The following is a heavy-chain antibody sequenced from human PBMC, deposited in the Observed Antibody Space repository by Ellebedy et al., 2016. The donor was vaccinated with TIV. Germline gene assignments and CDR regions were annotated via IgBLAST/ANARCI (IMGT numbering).Heavy chain of an antibody. D-gene: IGHD2-21*02. V-gene: IGHV3-21*01. CDR3: ARDGDENCGGDCYYYYYGMDV. CDR2: ISSSSSYI. CDR1: GFTFSSYS. Sequence: PGGSLRLSCAASGFTFSSYSMNWVRQAPGKGLEWVSSISSSSSYIYYADSVKGRFTISRDNAKNSLYLQMNSLRAEDTAVYYCARDGDENCGGDCYYYYYGMDVWGQGTTVTVSS. J-gene: IGHJ6*02.